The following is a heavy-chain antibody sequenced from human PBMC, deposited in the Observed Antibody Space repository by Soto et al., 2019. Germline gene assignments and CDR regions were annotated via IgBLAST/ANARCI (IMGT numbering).Heavy chain of an antibody. V-gene: IGHV3-30-3*01. CDR1: EFTFSSYD. Sequence: QVQLVESGGGVVQTGRSLRLSCAASEFTFSSYDMHWVRQAPGKGLEWVAQISYDGTNKYYADFVKGRFILSRDNSKNTLYLHMNSLRAEDTAVYYCARDETADHWGQGTLVTVSS. J-gene: IGHJ4*02. CDR3: ARDETADH. CDR2: ISYDGTNK.